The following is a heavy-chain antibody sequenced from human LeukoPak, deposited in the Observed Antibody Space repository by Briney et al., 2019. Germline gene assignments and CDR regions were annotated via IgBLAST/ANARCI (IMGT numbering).Heavy chain of an antibody. J-gene: IGHJ4*02. Sequence: PGGSLRLSCAASGFTFSSYEMNWVRQAPGKGLEWVSYISSSGSTIYYADSVRGRFTIYRDNAKNSLYLQINSLRAEDTAIYYCARRGYYDRSGYDYWGQGTLVTVSS. CDR3: ARRGYYDRSGYDY. D-gene: IGHD3-22*01. CDR1: GFTFSSYE. V-gene: IGHV3-48*03. CDR2: ISSSGSTI.